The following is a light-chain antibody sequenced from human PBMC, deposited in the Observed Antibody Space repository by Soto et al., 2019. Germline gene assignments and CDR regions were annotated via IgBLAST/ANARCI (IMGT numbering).Light chain of an antibody. Sequence: QSALTQPPSASGSPGQSVTISCTGTSSDVGGYDYVSWYQHHPGKAPKLMIYEVNKRPSGVPDRFSGSKSGNTASLTVSGLLAEDEADYYCSSYAGNDNLVFGGGTKLTVL. CDR1: SSDVGGYDY. V-gene: IGLV2-8*01. J-gene: IGLJ3*02. CDR2: EVN. CDR3: SSYAGNDNLV.